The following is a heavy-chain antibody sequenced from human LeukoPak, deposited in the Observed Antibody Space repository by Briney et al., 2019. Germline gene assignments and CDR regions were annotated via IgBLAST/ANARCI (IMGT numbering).Heavy chain of an antibody. V-gene: IGHV4-61*05. CDR2: IYYSGST. Sequence: SETLSLTCTVSGGSISSSSYYWGWIRQPPGKGLEWIGYIYYSGSTNYNPSLKSRVTISVDTSKNQFSLKLSSVTAADTAVYYCARATGTRFDPWGQGTLVTVSS. CDR3: ARATGTRFDP. CDR1: GGSISSSSYY. D-gene: IGHD1-7*01. J-gene: IGHJ5*02.